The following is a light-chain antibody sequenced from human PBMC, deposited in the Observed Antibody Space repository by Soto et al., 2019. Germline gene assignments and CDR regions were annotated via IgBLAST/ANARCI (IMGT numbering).Light chain of an antibody. CDR2: KTS. CDR1: QSVSSW. Sequence: DIQMTQSPSTLSASVGDRVTITCRASQSVSSWLAWYQQKPGRAPKLLIYKTSSLEIGVPSRFSGSGSGTEFTLTISSLQPDDFATYYCQQYSDYSWTFGQGTKVEIK. J-gene: IGKJ1*01. CDR3: QQYSDYSWT. V-gene: IGKV1-5*03.